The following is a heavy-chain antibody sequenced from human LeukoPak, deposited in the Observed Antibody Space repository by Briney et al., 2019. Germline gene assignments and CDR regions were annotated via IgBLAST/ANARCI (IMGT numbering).Heavy chain of an antibody. Sequence: SIXXXSYFWGWIRQPAGKGLEWIGSISHSGSTYYDPSLKSRITISVDTSKNQFSLKVRSVTAADTAVYYCARRITGTTSDSFDYWGQGILVTVSS. CDR1: SIXXXSYF. D-gene: IGHD1-20*01. J-gene: IGHJ4*02. V-gene: IGHV4-39*01. CDR2: ISHSGST. CDR3: ARRITGTTSDSFDY.